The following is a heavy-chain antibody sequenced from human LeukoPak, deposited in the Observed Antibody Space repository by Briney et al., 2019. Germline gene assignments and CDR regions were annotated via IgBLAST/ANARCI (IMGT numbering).Heavy chain of an antibody. CDR3: AKACPPDY. J-gene: IGHJ4*02. Sequence: GGSLRLSCSASGFTFSNYAISWVRQAPGKGLEWVANIKQDGSEKNYVDSVKGRFIISRDNAKNSLYLRMNTLRADDTAVYYCAKACPPDYWGQGTLVTVSS. CDR2: IKQDGSEK. V-gene: IGHV3-7*03. CDR1: GFTFSNYA.